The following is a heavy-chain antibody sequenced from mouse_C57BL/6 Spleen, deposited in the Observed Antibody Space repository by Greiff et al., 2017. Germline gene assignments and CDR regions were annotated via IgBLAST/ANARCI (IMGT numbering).Heavy chain of an antibody. CDR1: GYSFTDYN. D-gene: IGHD1-1*01. CDR3: ARSDYYGSSHEDYAMDY. Sequence: VQLQQSGPELVKPGASVKISCKASGYSFTDYNMNWVKQSNGKSLEWIGVINPNYGTTSYNQKFKGKATLTVDQSSSTAYMQLNSLTSEDSAVYYCARSDYYGSSHEDYAMDYWGQGTSVTVSS. CDR2: INPNYGTT. J-gene: IGHJ4*01. V-gene: IGHV1-39*01.